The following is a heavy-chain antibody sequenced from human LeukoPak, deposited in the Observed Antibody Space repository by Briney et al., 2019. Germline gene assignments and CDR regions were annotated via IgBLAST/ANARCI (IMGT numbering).Heavy chain of an antibody. CDR3: RRAQEDDVFDI. CDR1: AFSFSNFW. V-gene: IGHV3-74*01. Sequence: GGSLRLSCAASAFSFSNFWMHRVRQAPGKGLVWVSRINRDGGTTTYADSRKGRFTISRDNAENTVHLEMNSMRAEDTAIYYCRRAQEDDVFDIWGQGTLVTVSS. J-gene: IGHJ3*02. CDR2: INRDGGTT.